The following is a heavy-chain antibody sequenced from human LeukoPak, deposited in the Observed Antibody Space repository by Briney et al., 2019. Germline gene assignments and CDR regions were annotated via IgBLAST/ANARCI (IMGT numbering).Heavy chain of an antibody. CDR3: ASHSGHYNWFDP. CDR1: GYTFTSYG. V-gene: IGHV1-18*01. CDR2: ISAYNGNT. J-gene: IGHJ5*02. Sequence: ASVKVSCKASGYTFTSYGISWVRQAPGQGLEWMGWISAYNGNTNYAQKLQGRVTMTTDTSTSTAYMELSSLRSEDTAVYYCASHSGHYNWFDPWGQGTLVTVSS. D-gene: IGHD6-13*01.